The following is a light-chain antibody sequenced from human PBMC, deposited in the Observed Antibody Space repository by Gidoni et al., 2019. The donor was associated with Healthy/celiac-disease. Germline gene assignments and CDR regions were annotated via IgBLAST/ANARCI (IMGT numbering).Light chain of an antibody. CDR2: AAS. Sequence: DRVTITCRASQSISSYLNWYQQKPGKAPKLLIYAASSLQSGVPSRFSGSGSGTDFTLTISSLQPEDFATYYCQPSYSTPQTFGQGTKLEIK. CDR3: QPSYSTPQT. J-gene: IGKJ2*01. V-gene: IGKV1-39*01. CDR1: QSISSY.